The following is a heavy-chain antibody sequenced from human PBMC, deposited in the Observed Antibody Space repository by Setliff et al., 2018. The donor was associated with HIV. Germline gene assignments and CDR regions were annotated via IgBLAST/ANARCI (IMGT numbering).Heavy chain of an antibody. D-gene: IGHD2-2*01. CDR2: IFYTGST. V-gene: IGHV4-61*01. CDR1: GGSISSGSYY. J-gene: IGHJ6*03. Sequence: KASETLSLTCTVSGGSISSGSYYWSWIRQPPGKGLEWIAYIFYTGSTNYNPSLKSRVTISVDTSKNQFFLKLSSVTAADTAVYYCVRGYYSSTTCYEDYYYMDVWGKGSTVTVSS. CDR3: VRGYYSSTTCYEDYYYMDV.